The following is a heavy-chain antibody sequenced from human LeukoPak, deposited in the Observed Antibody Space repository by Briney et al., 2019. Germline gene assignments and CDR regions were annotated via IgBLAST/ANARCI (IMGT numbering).Heavy chain of an antibody. CDR1: GFAFDDYA. J-gene: IGHJ4*02. CDR3: AKASGLLWSYFDY. Sequence: PGGSLRLSCAASGFAFDDYAMHWVRQAPGKGLEWVSGISRNSGSIDYADSVKGRFTISRDNAKNSLYLQMNSLRAEDTALYYCAKASGLLWSYFDYWGQGTLVTVSS. V-gene: IGHV3-9*01. D-gene: IGHD3-16*01. CDR2: ISRNSGSI.